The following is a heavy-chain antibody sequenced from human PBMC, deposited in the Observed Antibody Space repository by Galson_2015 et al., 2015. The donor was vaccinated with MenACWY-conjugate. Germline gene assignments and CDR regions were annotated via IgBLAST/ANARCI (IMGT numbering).Heavy chain of an antibody. Sequence: SLRLSCAASGFTVSSNYMTWVRQAPGKGLEWVSVIYSGGSTYYADSVKGRFTISRDNSKNTLYLHMNSLRAEDTAVYYCARAIEYRSGGSCYPNAFDIWGQGTMVTVSS. CDR3: ARAIEYRSGGSCYPNAFDI. J-gene: IGHJ3*02. V-gene: IGHV3-66*02. CDR2: IYSGGST. CDR1: GFTVSSNY. D-gene: IGHD2-15*01.